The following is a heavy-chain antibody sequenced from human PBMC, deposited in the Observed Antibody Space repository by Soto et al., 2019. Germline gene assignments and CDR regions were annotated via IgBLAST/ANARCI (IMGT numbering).Heavy chain of an antibody. CDR2: ISYDGSEK. CDR1: GFSFSKYG. D-gene: IGHD6-19*01. CDR3: AKGYEVSPPVASAWYSNYFYGVDV. Sequence: QLALVESGGGVVRPGRSLRLSCGASGFSFSKYGMHWVRQAPGEGLEWLSLISYDGSEKWYAESVKGRFTISRDNSKNTLYLQMNSRRGDDTAVYFCAKGYEVSPPVASAWYSNYFYGVDVWGRGTTVTVSS. J-gene: IGHJ6*02. V-gene: IGHV3-30*18.